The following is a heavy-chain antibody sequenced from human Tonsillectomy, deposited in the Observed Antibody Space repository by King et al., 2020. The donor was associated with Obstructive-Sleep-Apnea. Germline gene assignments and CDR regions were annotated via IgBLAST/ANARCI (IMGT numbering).Heavy chain of an antibody. Sequence: VQLVESGGGLVQPGRSLRLSCAASGFSFDDYAMHWVRQTPGKGLEWVSGINWNSGNIGYADSVKGRFTISRDNAKNSLYLQMKSLRVEDTALYYCVKDRAGGVPDAFDIWGQGTMVTVSS. CDR1: GFSFDDYA. CDR3: VKDRAGGVPDAFDI. J-gene: IGHJ3*02. CDR2: INWNSGNI. V-gene: IGHV3-9*01. D-gene: IGHD3-16*01.